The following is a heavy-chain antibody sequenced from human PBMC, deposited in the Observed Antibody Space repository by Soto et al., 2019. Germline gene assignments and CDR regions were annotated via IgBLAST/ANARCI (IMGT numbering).Heavy chain of an antibody. V-gene: IGHV3-15*07. CDR2: IKSKTDGGTT. CDR1: GFTFSSDW. J-gene: IGHJ4*02. CDR3: TTADIVVVVAATRPY. Sequence: SLRLSCAASGFTFSSDWMNWVRQAPGKGLEWVGRIKSKTDGGTTDYAAPVKGRFTISRDDSKNTLYLQMNSLKTEDTAVYYCTTADIVVVVAATRPYWGQGTLVTVSS. D-gene: IGHD2-15*01.